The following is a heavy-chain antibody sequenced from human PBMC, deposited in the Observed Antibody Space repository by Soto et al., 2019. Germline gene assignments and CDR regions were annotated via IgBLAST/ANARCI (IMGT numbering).Heavy chain of an antibody. CDR2: IYFSGST. CDR1: GGSINSTGYY. Sequence: TSETLSLTCTVSGGSINSTGYYWGWIRQPPGKGLEWIGSIYFSGSTSYNPSLKSRVTMSVDTSKNQLSLKVGSVTAADTAMYYCARLVGNRWLDHWGQGTLVTVSS. D-gene: IGHD6-13*01. CDR3: ARLVGNRWLDH. V-gene: IGHV4-39*01. J-gene: IGHJ4*02.